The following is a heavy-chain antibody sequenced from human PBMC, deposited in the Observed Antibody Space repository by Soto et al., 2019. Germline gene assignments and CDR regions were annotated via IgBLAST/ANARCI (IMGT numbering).Heavy chain of an antibody. J-gene: IGHJ3*02. CDR1: GGSISSSSW. V-gene: IGHV4-4*02. Sequence: HLQESGPGLVRPSETLSLTCAVSGGSISSSSWWSWVRQSPEKGLEWIGEFYHAGSPDYNPSFQSRVTIILDKSKTNFSLRLTSVTAADTAVYYCARGSSFRGYLYIWSQVQTPTVSS. CDR3: ARGSSFRGYLYI. CDR2: FYHAGSP. D-gene: IGHD3-16*02.